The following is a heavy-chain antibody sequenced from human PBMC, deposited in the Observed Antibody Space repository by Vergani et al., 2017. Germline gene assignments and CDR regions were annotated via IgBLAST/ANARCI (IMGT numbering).Heavy chain of an antibody. V-gene: IGHV1-69*02. J-gene: IGHJ6*02. CDR2: IIPVLRKT. CDR1: GGTFSSNT. D-gene: IGHD3-22*01. Sequence: QVQLVQSGAEVKKPGSSVKVSCKASGGTFSSNTISWVRQAPGQGLEWMGRIIPVLRKTKYAQEFQGRLTITADTSTSTAFMELTNLRSQDTAVYYCARKHISNYYDSSGYYYMGYYYGMDVWGQGTTVTVSS. CDR3: ARKHISNYYDSSGYYYMGYYYGMDV.